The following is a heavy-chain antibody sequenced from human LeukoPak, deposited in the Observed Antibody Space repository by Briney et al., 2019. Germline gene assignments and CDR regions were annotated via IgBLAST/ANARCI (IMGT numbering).Heavy chain of an antibody. D-gene: IGHD3-10*01. V-gene: IGHV3-23*01. Sequence: GGSLRLSCAASGFTYSSYAMTWVRQAPGKRLEWVASTGGSGGSTFYAASVKGRFTISRDNSRNTLSLQMNSLRAEDTAVYYCAKAKVAIDYSNSGSPHYYFDYWGQGTLVTVSS. CDR1: GFTYSSYA. CDR2: TGGSGGST. J-gene: IGHJ4*02. CDR3: AKAKVAIDYSNSGSPHYYFDY.